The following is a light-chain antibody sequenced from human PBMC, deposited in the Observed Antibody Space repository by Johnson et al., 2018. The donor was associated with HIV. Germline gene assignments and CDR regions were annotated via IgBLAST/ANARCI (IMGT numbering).Light chain of an antibody. J-gene: IGLJ1*01. CDR2: ENN. Sequence: QAVLTQPPSVSAAPGQKVTISCSGSSSNIVNNYVSWYQQLPGTAPKLLIYENNKRPSGIPDRFSDSQSCTSATLAITGLQTGDEADYYCGTWDTSLGAQYVFGSGTKVTVL. CDR3: GTWDTSLGAQYV. V-gene: IGLV1-51*02. CDR1: SSNIVNNY.